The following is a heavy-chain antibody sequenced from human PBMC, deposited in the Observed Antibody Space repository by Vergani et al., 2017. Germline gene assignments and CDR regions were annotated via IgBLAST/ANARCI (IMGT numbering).Heavy chain of an antibody. D-gene: IGHD2-15*01. V-gene: IGHV3-48*02. CDR3: ARVAVTPPHDYYYYMDV. CDR1: GFTFTNYA. CDR2: ISSRSDTT. J-gene: IGHJ6*03. Sequence: EVQLLESGGGLVQPGGSLRLSCAASGFTFTNYAMSWVRQAPGKGLEWIAYISSRSDTTFYADSVKGRFTISRDNAKNSLYLQMNRLRDEDTGVYYCARVAVTPPHDYYYYMDVWGKGTTVTVSS.